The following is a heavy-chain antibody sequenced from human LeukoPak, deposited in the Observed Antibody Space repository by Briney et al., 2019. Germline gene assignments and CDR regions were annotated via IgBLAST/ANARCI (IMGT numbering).Heavy chain of an antibody. CDR3: ARAYGKQQLVGEY. CDR1: GFTFSSYG. Sequence: GGSLRLSCAASGFTFSSYGMHWVRQTPGKGLEWVAVIWYDGGITYYAGSVKGRFTISRDNSKNTLSLQINSLRAEDTAVYYCARAYGKQQLVGEYWGQGTLVTVSS. V-gene: IGHV3-33*01. J-gene: IGHJ4*02. CDR2: IWYDGGIT. D-gene: IGHD6-13*01.